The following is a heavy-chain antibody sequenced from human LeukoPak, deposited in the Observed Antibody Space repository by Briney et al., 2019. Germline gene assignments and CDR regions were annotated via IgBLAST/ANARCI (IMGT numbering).Heavy chain of an antibody. CDR1: GFTFRTYW. V-gene: IGHV3-74*01. CDR3: VSGFSGSYRGR. Sequence: PGGSLRLSCAAAGFTFRTYWMHSVRQAPGKGLVRVSRINTDGSISTYADSVKGRFTISRDNAKNTLYLQMNSLRAEDTAVYYCVSGFSGSYRGRWGQGTLVTVSS. J-gene: IGHJ4*02. CDR2: INTDGSIS. D-gene: IGHD1-26*01.